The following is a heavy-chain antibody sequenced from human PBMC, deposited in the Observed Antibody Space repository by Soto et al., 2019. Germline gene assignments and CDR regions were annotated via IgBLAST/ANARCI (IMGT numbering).Heavy chain of an antibody. CDR2: MNEDGGTT. D-gene: IGHD3-10*01. CDR1: GFTFSSYW. Sequence: ESLRLSCAASGFTFSSYWMHWVRQAPGKGLVWVSRMNEDGGTTDYADSVKGRFTISRDNAKNTLYLQMNSLRVEDTAVYYCASDLSGRADAWGQGTTVTVSS. V-gene: IGHV3-74*01. J-gene: IGHJ6*02. CDR3: ASDLSGRADA.